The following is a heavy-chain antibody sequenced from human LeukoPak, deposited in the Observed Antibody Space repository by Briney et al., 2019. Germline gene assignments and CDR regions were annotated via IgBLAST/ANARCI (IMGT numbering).Heavy chain of an antibody. Sequence: PGGSLRLSCAASGFTLSSYWMSWVRQAPGKGLEWVANIKQDGSEKYYVDSVKGRFTISRDNAKNSLYLQMNSLRAEDTAVYYCARVTPYFDYWGQGTLVTVSS. V-gene: IGHV3-7*01. D-gene: IGHD1-14*01. CDR3: ARVTPYFDY. J-gene: IGHJ4*02. CDR2: IKQDGSEK. CDR1: GFTLSSYW.